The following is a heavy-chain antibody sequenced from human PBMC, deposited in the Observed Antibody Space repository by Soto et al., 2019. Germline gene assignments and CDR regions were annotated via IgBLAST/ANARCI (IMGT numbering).Heavy chain of an antibody. V-gene: IGHV1-18*01. D-gene: IGHD6-13*01. CDR2: ISAYNGNT. CDR1: GYTFTSYG. CDR3: ARVYSSSWYGGTYFDY. Sequence: QVQLVQSGAEVKKPGASVKVSCKASGYTFTSYGISWVRQAPGQGLEWMGWISAYNGNTNYAQKLQGRVTMTXDTXTXKAYMELRSLRSDDTAVYYCARVYSSSWYGGTYFDYWGQGTLVTVSS. J-gene: IGHJ4*02.